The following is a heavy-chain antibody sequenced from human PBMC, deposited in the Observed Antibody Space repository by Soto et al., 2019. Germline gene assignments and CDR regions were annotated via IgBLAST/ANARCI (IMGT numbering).Heavy chain of an antibody. CDR1: GFTFSDYY. D-gene: IGHD2-2*01. CDR3: ARTSPAFRAYYYYGMDV. Sequence: GGSLRLSCAASGFTFSDYYMSWIRQAPGKGLEWVSYISSSGSTIYYADSVKGRFTISRDNAKNSLYLQMNSLRAEDTAVYYCARTSPAFRAYYYYGMDVWGQGTTVTVSS. CDR2: ISSSGSTI. V-gene: IGHV3-11*01. J-gene: IGHJ6*02.